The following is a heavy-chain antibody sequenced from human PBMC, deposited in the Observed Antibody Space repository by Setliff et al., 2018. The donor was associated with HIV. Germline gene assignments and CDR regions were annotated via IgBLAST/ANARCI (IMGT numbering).Heavy chain of an antibody. D-gene: IGHD2-2*01. V-gene: IGHV1-69*10. CDR2: IIPILGIA. Sequence: GASVKVSCKASGYTFTSYYIHWVRQAPGQGLEWMGGIIPILGIANYAQKFQGRVTITADKSTSTAYMELSGLRSEDTAVYYCARDFGGYCSSMSCPGLFDPWGQGTLVTVSS. CDR3: ARDFGGYCSSMSCPGLFDP. J-gene: IGHJ5*02. CDR1: GYTFTSYY.